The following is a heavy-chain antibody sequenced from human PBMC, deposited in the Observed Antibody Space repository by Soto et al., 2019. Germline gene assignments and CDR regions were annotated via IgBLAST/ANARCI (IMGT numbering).Heavy chain of an antibody. CDR3: AKAWGFSSNWHLDY. J-gene: IGHJ4*02. CDR2: ISGSGGNT. D-gene: IGHD6-13*01. CDR1: GFTFTSYA. V-gene: IGHV3-23*01. Sequence: EVQLLESGGGLVQPGGSLRLSCAASGFTFTSYAMSWVRQAPGKGLEWVSTISGSGGNTDYANSVKGRFTISRVNSKNTLSLQMNSLRAEDTAMYYCAKAWGFSSNWHLDYWGQGTLVTVSS.